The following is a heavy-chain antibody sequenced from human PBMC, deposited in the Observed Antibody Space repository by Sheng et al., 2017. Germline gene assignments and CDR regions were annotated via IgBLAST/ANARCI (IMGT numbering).Heavy chain of an antibody. D-gene: IGHD3-22*01. CDR3: AKERYYYDSSGHQYYLDY. Sequence: EVQLLESGGGLVQPGGSLRLSCAASGFTFSSYAMSWVRQAPGKGLEWVSAISGSGGTTYYADSVKGRFTISRDNSKNTLYPQLNRLRAEDTAVYYCAKERYYYDSSGHQYYLDYWGQGTLVTVSS. CDR2: ISGSGGTT. V-gene: IGHV3-23*01. J-gene: IGHJ4*02. CDR1: GFTFSSYA.